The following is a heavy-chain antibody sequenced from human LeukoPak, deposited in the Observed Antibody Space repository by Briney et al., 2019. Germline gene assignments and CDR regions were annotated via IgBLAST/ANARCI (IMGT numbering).Heavy chain of an antibody. CDR2: INPSGGST. D-gene: IGHD3-22*01. V-gene: IGHV1-46*01. Sequence: ASVKVSCKASGYSFTSYYMHWVRQAPGQGLEWMGIINPSGGSTSYAQKFQGRVTMTRDTSTSTIYMELSSLRSEDTAVYYCARDYYDSPYGMDVWGQGTTVTVSS. J-gene: IGHJ6*02. CDR3: ARDYYDSPYGMDV. CDR1: GYSFTSYY.